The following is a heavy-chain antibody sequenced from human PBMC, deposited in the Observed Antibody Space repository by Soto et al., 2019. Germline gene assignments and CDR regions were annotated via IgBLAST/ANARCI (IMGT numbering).Heavy chain of an antibody. CDR2: IGVGRGNT. V-gene: IGHV1-58*02. CDR1: GFTFSNSA. Sequence: SVKVSCKTSGFTFSNSAIQWVRQARGERLEWVGWIGVGRGNTNYAQNLQGRVTITRDMSTATTYMELSSLRSEDTAVYYCARSPRNWGFDYWGLGTLVTVSS. CDR3: ARSPRNWGFDY. D-gene: IGHD7-27*01. J-gene: IGHJ4*02.